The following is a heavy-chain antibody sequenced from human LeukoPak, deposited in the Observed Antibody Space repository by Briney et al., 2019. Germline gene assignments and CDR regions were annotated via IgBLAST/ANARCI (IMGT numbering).Heavy chain of an antibody. J-gene: IGHJ4*02. V-gene: IGHV3-30-3*01. CDR3: ARDRCNGGTCYLSVLDY. CDR2: ISYDGSNK. CDR1: GFTFSSYA. Sequence: GRSLRLSCAASGFTFSSYATHWVRQAPGKGLEWVAVISYDGSNKYYAGSVKGRFTISRDNSKNTLYLQMNSLRAEDTAVYYCARDRCNGGTCYLSVLDYWGQGTLVTVSS. D-gene: IGHD2-15*01.